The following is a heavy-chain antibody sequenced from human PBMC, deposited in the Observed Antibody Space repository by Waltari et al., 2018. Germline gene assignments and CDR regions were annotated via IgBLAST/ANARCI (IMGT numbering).Heavy chain of an antibody. CDR1: GFTFSSAT. D-gene: IGHD1-26*01. J-gene: IGHJ6*02. V-gene: IGHV3-21*02. CDR2: VSSSSSSI. Sequence: EVQLVESGGGLVKPGGSRGLSCAALGFTFSSATMHWVRQAPGKRLEWVSSVSSSSSSIFYADSVKGRFTISRDNAKNSLSLQMNSLRSEDTAVYYCARDTVVGLTPNYYFGMDVWGQGTTVTVSS. CDR3: ARDTVVGLTPNYYFGMDV.